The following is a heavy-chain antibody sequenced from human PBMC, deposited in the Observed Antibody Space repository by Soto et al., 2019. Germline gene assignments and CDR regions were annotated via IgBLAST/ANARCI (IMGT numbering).Heavy chain of an antibody. Sequence: ASVKVSCKASGYTFTDYGISWMRQARGQGLEWMGWISDYSGNTKYARQFQGRLILTTDRSTNEASMELRSLTSDDTGVYFCARDLLSGSGTHYQHWGQGTQVTVSS. J-gene: IGHJ4*02. V-gene: IGHV1-18*01. CDR2: ISDYSGNT. CDR3: ARDLLSGSGTHYQH. CDR1: GYTFTDYG. D-gene: IGHD3-10*01.